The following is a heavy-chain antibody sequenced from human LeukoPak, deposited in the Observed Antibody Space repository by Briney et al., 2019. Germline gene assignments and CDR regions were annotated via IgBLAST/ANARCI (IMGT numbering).Heavy chain of an antibody. J-gene: IGHJ6*03. CDR3: ARDLDPAAIPYSCDYMDV. Sequence: PGGSLRLSCAASGFTFSSNYMSWVRQAPGKGLEWVSVIYSGGSTYYSDSVMGRLTISSDNSKNTLYLQMNSLRAEDTAVYYCARDLDPAAIPYSCDYMDVWGKGTTVTVSS. CDR2: IYSGGST. CDR1: GFTFSSNY. D-gene: IGHD2-2*01. V-gene: IGHV3-53*01.